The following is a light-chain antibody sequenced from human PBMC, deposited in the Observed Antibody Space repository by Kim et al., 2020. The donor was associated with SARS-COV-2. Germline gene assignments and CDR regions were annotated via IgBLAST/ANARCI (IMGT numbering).Light chain of an antibody. CDR2: QDS. Sequence: VSPGQTASISCSGDHLGDRYASWYQQKPGQSPVLVIYQDSKRPSGIPERFSGSNSGNTATLTISGTQAMDEADYYCQSWDSNTQGIFGGGTQLTVL. CDR1: HLGDRY. J-gene: IGLJ2*01. V-gene: IGLV3-1*01. CDR3: QSWDSNTQGI.